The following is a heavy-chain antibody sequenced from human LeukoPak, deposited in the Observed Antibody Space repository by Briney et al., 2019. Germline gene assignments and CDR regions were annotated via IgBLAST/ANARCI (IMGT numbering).Heavy chain of an antibody. V-gene: IGHV4-34*01. CDR3: ARGSSRGDY. D-gene: IGHD6-6*01. J-gene: IGHJ4*02. CDR1: GGSFSGYY. Sequence: SETLSLTCAVYGGSFSGYYWSWIRQPPGKGLEWIGEINHSGSTNYNPSLKSRVTISVDTSKNQFSLKLSSVTAADTAVYYCARGSSRGDYWSQGTLVTVSS. CDR2: INHSGST.